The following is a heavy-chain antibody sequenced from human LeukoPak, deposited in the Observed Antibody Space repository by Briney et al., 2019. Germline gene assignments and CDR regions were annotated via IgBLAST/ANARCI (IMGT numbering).Heavy chain of an antibody. D-gene: IGHD3-22*01. CDR3: ARDRPMIYYYDSSGYKKGYYFDY. V-gene: IGHV4-34*01. CDR1: GGSFSGYY. J-gene: IGHJ4*02. Sequence: SETLSLTCAVYGGSFSGYYWSWIRQPPGKGLEWIGEINHGGSTNYNPSLKSRVTISVDTSKNQFSLKLSSVTAADTAVYYCARDRPMIYYYDSSGYKKGYYFDYWGQGTLVTVSS. CDR2: INHGGST.